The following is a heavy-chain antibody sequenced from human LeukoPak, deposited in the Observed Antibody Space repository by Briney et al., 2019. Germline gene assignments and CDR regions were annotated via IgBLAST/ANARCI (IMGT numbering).Heavy chain of an antibody. Sequence: GGSLRLSCAASGFTFSSYAMSWVRQAPGKGLEWVSAISGSGGSTYYADSVKGRFTISRDNSKNTLYLQMNSLRAEDTAVYYLWNFFFWGDAFDIWGQGTMVTVSS. CDR3: WNFFFWGDAFDI. CDR1: GFTFSSYA. J-gene: IGHJ3*02. D-gene: IGHD1-7*01. V-gene: IGHV3-23*01. CDR2: ISGSGGST.